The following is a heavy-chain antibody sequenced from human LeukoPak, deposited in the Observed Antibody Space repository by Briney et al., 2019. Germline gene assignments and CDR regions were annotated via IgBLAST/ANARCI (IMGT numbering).Heavy chain of an antibody. V-gene: IGHV4-59*02. D-gene: IGHD2-15*01. J-gene: IGHJ4*02. CDR2: VYYSGST. CDR3: ARIHRYCSGGACYVLDN. CDR1: GGSVSGYY. Sequence: SETLSLTCVVSGGSVSGYYWGWIRQPPGRGLEWIGYVYYSGSTNYNPSFKSRITISVNTSRNQFSLQLSSVTAADTAVYYCARIHRYCSGGACYVLDNWGQGTLVAVSS.